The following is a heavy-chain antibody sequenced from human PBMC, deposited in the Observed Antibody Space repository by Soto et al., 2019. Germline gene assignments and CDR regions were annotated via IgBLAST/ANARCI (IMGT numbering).Heavy chain of an antibody. J-gene: IGHJ4*02. CDR3: ATDSDYYDSNLYFDY. D-gene: IGHD3-22*01. Sequence: EVQLLESGGGLVQPGGSLRLSCAASGFTFSTYSMSWVRQAPGKGLEWVSGISATGGSTYYADSVKGRFTISRDNSKNTLYLQMNSLRAEDTAVYYCATDSDYYDSNLYFDYWGQGTLVTVSS. V-gene: IGHV3-23*01. CDR2: ISATGGST. CDR1: GFTFSTYS.